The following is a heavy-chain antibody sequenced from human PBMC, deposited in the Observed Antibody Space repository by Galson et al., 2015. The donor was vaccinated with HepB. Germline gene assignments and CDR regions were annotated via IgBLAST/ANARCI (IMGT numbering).Heavy chain of an antibody. V-gene: IGHV3-30*18. CDR3: AKVQSGLAWWFDP. CDR1: RFAFSNYG. J-gene: IGHJ5*02. Sequence: SLRLSCAASRFAFSNYGMHWVRQAPGKGLEWVAVISDDGSEKYYADSVKGRFTISRDNSKNTVFLQMNSLRAEDTAMYYCAKVQSGLAWWFDPWGQGTLVTVSS. D-gene: IGHD1-14*01. CDR2: ISDDGSEK.